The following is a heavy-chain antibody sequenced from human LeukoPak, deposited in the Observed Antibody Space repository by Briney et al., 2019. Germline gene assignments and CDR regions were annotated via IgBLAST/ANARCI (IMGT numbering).Heavy chain of an antibody. CDR2: ISSSSSYI. Sequence: GGSLRLSCAASGFTFSSYTMNWVRQAPGKGLEWVSSISSSSSYIYYADSVKGRFTISRDNAKNSLYLQMNSLRAEDTAVYYCARARTTVTSPFDYWGQGTLVTVSS. J-gene: IGHJ4*02. CDR1: GFTFSSYT. D-gene: IGHD4-17*01. V-gene: IGHV3-21*01. CDR3: ARARTTVTSPFDY.